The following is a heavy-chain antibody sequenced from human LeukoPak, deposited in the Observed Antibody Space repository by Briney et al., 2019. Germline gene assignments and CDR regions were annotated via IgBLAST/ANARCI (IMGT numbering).Heavy chain of an antibody. V-gene: IGHV1-69-2*01. J-gene: IGHJ4*02. CDR1: GYTFTGYY. CDR2: VDPEDGET. Sequence: ASVKVSCKASGYTFTGYYMHWVQQAPGKGLEWMGLVDPEDGETIYAEKFQGRVTITADTSTDTAYMELSSLRSEDTAVYYCATDRPSYAYYSDYWGQGTLVTVSS. CDR3: ATDRPSYAYYSDY. D-gene: IGHD3-16*01.